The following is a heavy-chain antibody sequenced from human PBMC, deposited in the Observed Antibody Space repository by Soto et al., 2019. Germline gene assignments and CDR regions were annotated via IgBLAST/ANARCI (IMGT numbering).Heavy chain of an antibody. Sequence: QVQLVQSGAEVKKPGASVKVSCKASGYTLTSYGISWVRQAPGQGLEWMGWISDYNGNTNFAQKVQGRVTLPTDTSTSTAYMELRSLRSDDTAVYYCASEEVGYGMDVWGQGTTVTVSS. CDR2: ISDYNGNT. CDR1: GYTLTSYG. D-gene: IGHD1-26*01. CDR3: ASEEVGYGMDV. J-gene: IGHJ6*02. V-gene: IGHV1-18*01.